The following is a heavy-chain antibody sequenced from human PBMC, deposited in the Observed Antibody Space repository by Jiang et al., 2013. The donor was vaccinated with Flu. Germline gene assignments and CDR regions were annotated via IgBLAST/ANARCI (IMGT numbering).Heavy chain of an antibody. CDR1: GDSVSSSSYY. J-gene: IGHJ4*02. D-gene: IGHD6-19*01. V-gene: IGHV4-39*07. Sequence: LLKPSETLSLTCTVSGDSVSSSSYYWGWIRQPPGKGLEWIGTIYYSGSTYYNPSLKSRVTISVDTSKNQFSLELSSVTAADTAVYYCARLRPSGWPRYYFDYWGQGTLVTVSS. CDR2: IYYSGST. CDR3: ARLRPSGWPRYYFDY.